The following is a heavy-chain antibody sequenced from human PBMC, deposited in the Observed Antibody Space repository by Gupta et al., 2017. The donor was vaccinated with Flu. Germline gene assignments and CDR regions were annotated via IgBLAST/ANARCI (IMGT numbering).Heavy chain of an antibody. CDR1: GFTFSSFS. Sequence: QVQLVESGGGVVQPGRSLRLSCEASGFTFSSFSLHWVRPATGKGLEWVAVLSYDGSKTYDADSVKGRFTISRHNSKDTLYMQMNSLKTEDTAVYYCARRYGTTLWDFDPWGQGTLVTVSS. J-gene: IGHJ5*02. D-gene: IGHD2-8*01. CDR3: ARRYGTTLWDFDP. CDR2: LSYDGSKT. V-gene: IGHV3-30*03.